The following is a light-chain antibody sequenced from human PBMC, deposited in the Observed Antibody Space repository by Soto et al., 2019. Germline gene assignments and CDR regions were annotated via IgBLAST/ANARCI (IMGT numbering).Light chain of an antibody. CDR3: QVWDSRIHYV. J-gene: IGLJ1*01. CDR1: NIGSKG. V-gene: IGLV3-21*02. CDR2: DDS. Sequence: SYELTQPPSVSVAPGQTARITCEGNNIGSKGVHWYQQKPGQAPVLVVYDDSDRPSGIPERFSGSNSGDTATLTVSRVEAGDEADYFCQVWDSRIHYVFGTGTKLTVL.